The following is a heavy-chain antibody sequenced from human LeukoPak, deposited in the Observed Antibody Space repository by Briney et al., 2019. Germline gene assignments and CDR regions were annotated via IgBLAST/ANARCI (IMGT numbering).Heavy chain of an antibody. V-gene: IGHV3-30*02. Sequence: PGGSLRLSCAASGFTFTNYGMNWVRQAPDKGLEWVTFIQTDGGDKYYADSVKGRFTIYRDNSKNTVFLQVNNVKAEDTAVYFCAREDGPTYVGRFVNWGQGTLVTVSS. J-gene: IGHJ5*02. CDR1: GFTFTNYG. D-gene: IGHD1-26*01. CDR3: AREDGPTYVGRFVN. CDR2: IQTDGGDK.